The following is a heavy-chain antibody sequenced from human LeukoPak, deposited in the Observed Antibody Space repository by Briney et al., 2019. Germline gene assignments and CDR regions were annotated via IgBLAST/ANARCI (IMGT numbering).Heavy chain of an antibody. V-gene: IGHV4-61*01. CDR1: GCTVRSGSYY. CDR3: ARTPVVRGNNWFDP. Sequence: SETLSLTCTVSGCTVRSGSYYWSWIRQPPGKGLEWIGYIYYSGSTNYNPSLKSRVTISVDTPKNQFSLKLSSVTAADTAVYYCARTPVVRGNNWFDPWGQGTLVTVSS. CDR2: IYYSGST. D-gene: IGHD3-10*01. J-gene: IGHJ5*02.